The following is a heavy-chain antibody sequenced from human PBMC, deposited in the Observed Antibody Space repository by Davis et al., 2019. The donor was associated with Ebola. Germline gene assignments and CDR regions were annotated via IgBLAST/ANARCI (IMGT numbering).Heavy chain of an antibody. V-gene: IGHV1-2*04. CDR3: ARVMPHYYYGMDV. CDR1: GYTFTSYY. Sequence: ASVKVSCKASGYTFTSYYMHWVRQAPGQGLEWMGWINPNSGGTNYAQKFQGWVTMTRDTSISTAYMELSRLRSDDTAVYYCARVMPHYYYGMDVWGQGTTVTVSS. CDR2: INPNSGGT. D-gene: IGHD2-2*01. J-gene: IGHJ6*02.